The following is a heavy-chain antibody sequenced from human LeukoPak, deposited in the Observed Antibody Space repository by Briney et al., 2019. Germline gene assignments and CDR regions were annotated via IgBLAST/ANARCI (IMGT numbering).Heavy chain of an antibody. V-gene: IGHV3-23*01. CDR1: GFTFSSYA. CDR3: AKDRPNYYGSNGHYYRRDGDY. J-gene: IGHJ4*02. D-gene: IGHD3-22*01. Sequence: GGSLRLSCAASGFTFSSYAMSWVRQSTGKGLEWVSSTSGDGGATYYSNSVKGRFTISRDNSRNTLYPQMNSLRAEDTAVYYCAKDRPNYYGSNGHYYRRDGDYWGQGTLVTVSS. CDR2: TSGDGGAT.